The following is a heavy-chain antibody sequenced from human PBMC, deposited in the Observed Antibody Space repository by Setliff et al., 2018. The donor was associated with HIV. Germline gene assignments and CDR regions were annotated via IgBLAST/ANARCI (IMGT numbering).Heavy chain of an antibody. D-gene: IGHD2-2*01. CDR1: GFALREVS. CDR2: FDPEDGET. Sequence: PSVKVSCKVSGFALREVSMHWVRQAPGKGLEWMGYFDPEDGETVYAQKFQGRVTMTEDTSTDTAHMELSGLRSEDTAVYYCAIDMVGGWLRPMPDFWGQGALVTSPQ. CDR3: AIDMVGGWLRPMPDF. J-gene: IGHJ4*02. V-gene: IGHV1-24*01.